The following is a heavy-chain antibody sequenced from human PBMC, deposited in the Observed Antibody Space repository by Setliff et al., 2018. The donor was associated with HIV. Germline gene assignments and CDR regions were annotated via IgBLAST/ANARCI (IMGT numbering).Heavy chain of an antibody. CDR1: GGSFSGYY. J-gene: IGHJ4*02. CDR2: INHSGST. Sequence: SETLSLTCAVYGGSFSGYYWSWIRQPPGKGLEWIGEINHSGSTNYNPSLKSRVTISVDTSKNQFSLKLSSVTAADTAAYYCARVVGTRAVDYWGQGTLVTVSS. CDR3: ARVVGTRAVDY. D-gene: IGHD2-21*02. V-gene: IGHV4-34*01.